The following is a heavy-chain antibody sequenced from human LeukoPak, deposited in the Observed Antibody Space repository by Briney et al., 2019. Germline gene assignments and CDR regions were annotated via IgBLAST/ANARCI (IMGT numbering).Heavy chain of an antibody. CDR2: ISRNGVAT. Sequence: GGSLRLSCAASGLTFGDYTMNWVRQAPGKGLERVALISRNGVATKYADSVRGRFTISRDNSKNPLYLQMNSLRTEDSALYYCAKGSRDIAAAGNFDYWGQGTLVTVSS. D-gene: IGHD6-13*01. CDR1: GLTFGDYT. V-gene: IGHV3-43*01. CDR3: AKGSRDIAAAGNFDY. J-gene: IGHJ4*02.